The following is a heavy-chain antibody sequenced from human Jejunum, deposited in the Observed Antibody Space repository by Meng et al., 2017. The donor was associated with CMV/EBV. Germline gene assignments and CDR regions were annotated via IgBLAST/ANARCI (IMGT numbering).Heavy chain of an antibody. V-gene: IGHV3-74*01. CDR2: TNTDGTTT. Sequence: LSCDASEFTFSTYWMHWVPQVPGKGLVWVARTNTDGTTTNYADSVKGRYTISRDNAENTLFLQMNSLRAEDTGVYYCARDLGGYGSYWGQGALVTVSS. D-gene: IGHD3-10*01. CDR3: ARDLGGYGSY. J-gene: IGHJ4*02. CDR1: EFTFSTYW.